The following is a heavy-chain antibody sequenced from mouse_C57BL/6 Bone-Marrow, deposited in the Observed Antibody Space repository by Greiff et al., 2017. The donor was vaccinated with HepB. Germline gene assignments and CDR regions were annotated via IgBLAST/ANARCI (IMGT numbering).Heavy chain of an antibody. CDR1: GFSLTSYG. Sequence: VQRVESGPGLVQPSQSLSITCTVSGFSLTSYGVHWVRQSPGKGLEWLGVIWRGGSTDYNGAFVSRLSITKDNSKSQVFFKMNSLQADDTAIYYCAISPYYYGSSPFAYWGQGTLVTVSA. D-gene: IGHD1-1*01. J-gene: IGHJ3*01. CDR3: AISPYYYGSSPFAY. V-gene: IGHV2-5*01. CDR2: IWRGGST.